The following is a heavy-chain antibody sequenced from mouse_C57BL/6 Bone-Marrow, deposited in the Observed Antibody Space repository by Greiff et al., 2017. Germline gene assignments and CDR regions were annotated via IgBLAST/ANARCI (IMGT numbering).Heavy chain of an antibody. CDR3: ARSPPYGSSLDY. J-gene: IGHJ2*01. V-gene: IGHV1-55*01. CDR2: IYPGSGST. D-gene: IGHD1-1*01. CDR1: GYTFTSYW. Sequence: QVQLKESGAELVKPGASVKMSCKASGYTFTSYWITWVKQRPGQGLEWIGDIYPGSGSTNYNEKFKSKATLTVDTSSSTAYMQLSSLTSEDSAVYYCARSPPYGSSLDYWGQGTTLTVSS.